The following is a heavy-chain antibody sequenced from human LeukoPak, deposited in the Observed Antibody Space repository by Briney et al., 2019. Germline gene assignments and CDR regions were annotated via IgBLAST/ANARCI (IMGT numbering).Heavy chain of an antibody. D-gene: IGHD3-10*01. Sequence: PGGSLRLSCAASGFTFSSYAMNWVRQAPGEGLEWGSSISGGAGGAASADSVKGRFTMSRDNSKNTLYLQMNSLRAEDTAVYYCAKDGGYGSGSYYPDYWGQGTLVTVSS. CDR3: AKDGGYGSGSYYPDY. J-gene: IGHJ4*02. CDR2: ISGGAGGA. CDR1: GFTFSSYA. V-gene: IGHV3-23*01.